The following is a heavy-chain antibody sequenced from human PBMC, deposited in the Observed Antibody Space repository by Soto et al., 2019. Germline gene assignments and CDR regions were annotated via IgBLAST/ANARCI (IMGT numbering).Heavy chain of an antibody. D-gene: IGHD6-25*01. CDR3: ARESGAATATLDYYYFYMDV. V-gene: IGHV1-2*04. CDR1: GDSFNDYY. J-gene: IGHJ6*03. CDR2: VNPNGGVT. Sequence: QVQLVQSGAEVRKPGASVTVSCRSSGDSFNDYYIHWVRQAPGQGVEWMGWVNPNGGVTKYAQKSQGWVSMPRDTSIRTVYMQLSRLRSDETAVYYCARESGAATATLDYYYFYMDVWGTGPTVTVS.